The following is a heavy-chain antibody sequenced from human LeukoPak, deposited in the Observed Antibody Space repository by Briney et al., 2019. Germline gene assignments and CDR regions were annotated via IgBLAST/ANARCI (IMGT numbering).Heavy chain of an antibody. Sequence: PGGSLRLSRTVSGFTFSDHYIEWVRQAPGKGLEWVGRSRDKANSYTTEFAASVKGRFTLSRDDSKNSLYLQMNSLKTEDTAIYYCVRTQSSSLHVFDTWGQGTKVTVSS. CDR3: VRTQSSSLHVFDT. CDR2: SRDKANSYTT. CDR1: GFTFSDHY. V-gene: IGHV3-72*01. D-gene: IGHD2-2*01. J-gene: IGHJ3*02.